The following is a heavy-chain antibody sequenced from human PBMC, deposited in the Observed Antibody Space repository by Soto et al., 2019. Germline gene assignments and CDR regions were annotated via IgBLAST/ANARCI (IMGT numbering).Heavy chain of an antibody. Sequence: EVQLVESGGGLVQPGGSLRLSCVDSGFTFSSYWMSWVRQAPVKGLEWVGNIKQDGSEENYVDSVKGRFTISRDNAKNSMYLQMNSLRADDTAVYYCARIASSGRTWDVWGQGTTVVVSS. CDR2: IKQDGSEE. D-gene: IGHD3-3*02. CDR3: ARIASSGRTWDV. J-gene: IGHJ6*02. CDR1: GFTFSSYW. V-gene: IGHV3-7*01.